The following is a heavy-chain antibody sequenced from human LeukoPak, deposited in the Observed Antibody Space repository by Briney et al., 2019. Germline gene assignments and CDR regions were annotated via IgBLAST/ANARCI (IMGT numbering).Heavy chain of an antibody. CDR3: ARAIYDSSGYSYDVGYYFDY. Sequence: SSVKVSCKASGGTFSSYAISWVRQAPGQGLEWMGGIIPIFGTANYAQKFQGRVTITTDESTSTAYMELSSLRSEDTAVYYCARAIYDSSGYSYDVGYYFDYWGQGTLVTVSS. V-gene: IGHV1-69*05. D-gene: IGHD3-22*01. J-gene: IGHJ4*02. CDR1: GGTFSSYA. CDR2: IIPIFGTA.